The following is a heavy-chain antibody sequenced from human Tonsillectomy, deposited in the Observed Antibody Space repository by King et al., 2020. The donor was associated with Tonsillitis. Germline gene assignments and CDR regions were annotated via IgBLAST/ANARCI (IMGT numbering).Heavy chain of an antibody. J-gene: IGHJ5*02. CDR3: TVIYYYDSSGRWFDP. D-gene: IGHD3-22*01. CDR1: GFTFGDYA. V-gene: IGHV3-49*04. CDR2: IRSKAYGGTT. Sequence: VQLVESGGGSVQPGRSLRLSCTASGFTFGDYAMNWVRQAPGKGLEWVGFIRSKAYGGTTEYAASVKGRFTISRDDSKTIAYLQMNSLKTEDTAVYYCTVIYYYDSSGRWFDPWGQGTLVTVSS.